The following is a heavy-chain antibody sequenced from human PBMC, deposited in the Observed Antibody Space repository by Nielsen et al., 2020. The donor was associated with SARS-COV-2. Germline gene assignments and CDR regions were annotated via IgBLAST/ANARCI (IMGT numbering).Heavy chain of an antibody. Sequence: SLKISCAASGFTFDDYAVHWVRQAPGKGLEWVSGISWNSGSIGYADSVKGRFTISRDNAKNSLYLQMNSLRAEDTALYYCAKEDYWGQGTLVTVSS. CDR2: ISWNSGSI. J-gene: IGHJ4*02. CDR1: GFTFDDYA. V-gene: IGHV3-9*01. CDR3: AKEDY.